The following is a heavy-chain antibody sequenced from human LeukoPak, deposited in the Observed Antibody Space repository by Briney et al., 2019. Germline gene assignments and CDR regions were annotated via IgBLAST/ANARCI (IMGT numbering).Heavy chain of an antibody. CDR1: GGSISRYY. Sequence: SETLSLTCTVSGGSISRYYWSWIRQPPGKGLEWIGYIYYTGSTNYNPSLKSRVTISVDTSKNQFSLKLSSVTTADTAMYYCARDRDYYGSGSSCWFDPWGQGTLVTVSS. CDR2: IYYTGST. D-gene: IGHD3-10*01. V-gene: IGHV4-59*01. CDR3: ARDRDYYGSGSSCWFDP. J-gene: IGHJ5*02.